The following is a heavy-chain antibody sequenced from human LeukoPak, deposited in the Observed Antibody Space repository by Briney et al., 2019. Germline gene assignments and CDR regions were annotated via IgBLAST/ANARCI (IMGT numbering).Heavy chain of an antibody. J-gene: IGHJ4*02. Sequence: GGSLRLSCAASGFTFDDYAMHWVRQAPGKGLEWVSLISGDGGSTYYADSVKGRFTISRDNAKNSLYLQMNSLRAEDTAVYYCARDIEAAGLFLDYWGQGTLVTVS. D-gene: IGHD6-13*01. CDR2: ISGDGGST. V-gene: IGHV3-43*02. CDR3: ARDIEAAGLFLDY. CDR1: GFTFDDYA.